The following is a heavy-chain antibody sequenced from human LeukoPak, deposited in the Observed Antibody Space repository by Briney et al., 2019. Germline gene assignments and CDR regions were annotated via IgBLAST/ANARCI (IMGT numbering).Heavy chain of an antibody. CDR1: GGSISSGDYY. V-gene: IGHV4-30-4*01. J-gene: IGHJ4*02. CDR2: IYYGGST. CDR3: ARGRAFAVRGVIIDEYYFDY. D-gene: IGHD3-10*01. Sequence: NASETLSLTCTVSGGSISSGDYYWNWIRQPPGKGLEWIGYIYYGGSTYYNPSLKSRLTISVDTSKNQFSLKLSSVTAADTAVYYCARGRAFAVRGVIIDEYYFDYWGQGTLVTVSS.